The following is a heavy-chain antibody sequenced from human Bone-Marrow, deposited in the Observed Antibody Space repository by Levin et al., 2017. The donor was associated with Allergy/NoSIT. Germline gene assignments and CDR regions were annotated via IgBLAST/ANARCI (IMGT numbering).Heavy chain of an antibody. CDR2: ISYDGSKK. J-gene: IGHJ6*04. D-gene: IGHD2-15*01. Sequence: GGSLRLSCVVSGFTFSRYGFHWVRQALGKGLEWVAIISYDGSKKYYVDSVKGRFTISRDNSKNTFYLQMNSLRPEDTAVYHCAKDVQGCSSSSCYIHYGMDVWGKGTTVTVSS. CDR1: GFTFSRYG. CDR3: AKDVQGCSSSSCYIHYGMDV. V-gene: IGHV3-30*18.